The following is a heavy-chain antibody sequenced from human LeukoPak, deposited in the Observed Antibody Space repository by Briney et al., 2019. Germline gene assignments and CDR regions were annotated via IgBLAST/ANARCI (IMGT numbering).Heavy chain of an antibody. CDR3: ARSRQLVPDY. CDR2: IYYSGST. V-gene: IGHV4-31*03. J-gene: IGHJ4*02. CDR1: GGSISSGGYY. Sequence: PSETLSLTCTVSGGSISSGGYYWSWIRQHPGKGLEWIGYIYYSGSTYYNPSLKSRVTISVDTSKSQFSLKLSSVTAADTAVYYCARSRQLVPDYWGQGTLVTVSS. D-gene: IGHD6-6*01.